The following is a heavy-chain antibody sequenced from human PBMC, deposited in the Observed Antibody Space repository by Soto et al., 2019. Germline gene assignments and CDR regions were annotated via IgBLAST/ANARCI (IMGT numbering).Heavy chain of an antibody. D-gene: IGHD1-7*01. CDR1: GGTFSSYA. CDR3: ESMNSRTVVDY. CDR2: IIPIFGTA. J-gene: IGHJ4*01. Sequence: SVKVSCKASGGTFSSYAISWVRQAPGQGLEWMGGIIPIFGTANYAQKFQGRVTITADESTSTAYMELSSLRSEDTAVYYCESMNSRTVVDYWGHGTLVTVSS. V-gene: IGHV1-69*13.